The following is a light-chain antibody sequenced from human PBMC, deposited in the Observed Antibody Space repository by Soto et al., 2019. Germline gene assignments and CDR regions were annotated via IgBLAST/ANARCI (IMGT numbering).Light chain of an antibody. CDR1: SSDVGGYNY. V-gene: IGLV2-14*03. CDR2: DVS. Sequence: QSALTQPASVSGSPGQSITISCTGTSSDVGGYNYVSWYQHHPGKAPKLTIYDVSNRPSGVSNRFSGSKYGDTASLTISGLQDKDEADYYCSSYTSGSTLVFGGGTKLTVL. J-gene: IGLJ2*01. CDR3: SSYTSGSTLV.